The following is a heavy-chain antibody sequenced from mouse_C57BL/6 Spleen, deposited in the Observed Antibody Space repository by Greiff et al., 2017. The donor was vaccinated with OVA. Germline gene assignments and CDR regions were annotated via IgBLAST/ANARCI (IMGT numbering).Heavy chain of an antibody. CDR2: IDSETGGT. V-gene: IGHV1-15*01. CDR3: ARGGRPYYIDY. J-gene: IGHJ2*01. Sequence: VQLQQSGAELVRPGASVTLSCKASGYTFTDYEMHWVKQTPVHGLEWIGAIDSETGGTAYNQKFKGKAILTADKSSSTAYMELRSLTSEDSAVYYCARGGRPYYIDYWGQGTTLTVSS. CDR1: GYTFTDYE.